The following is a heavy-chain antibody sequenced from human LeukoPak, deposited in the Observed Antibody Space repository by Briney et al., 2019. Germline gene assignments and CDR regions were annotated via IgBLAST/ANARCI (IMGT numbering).Heavy chain of an antibody. D-gene: IGHD3-10*01. CDR3: ARARRYYGSGSYQAWFDP. J-gene: IGHJ5*02. CDR2: ISAYNGNT. V-gene: IGHV1-18*01. Sequence: ASVKVSCKASGYTFTSYGISWVRQAPGQGLEWMGWISAYNGNTNYAQKLQGRVTMTTDTSTSTAYMELRSLRSDDTAVYYCARARRYYGSGSYQAWFDPWGQGTLVTVSS. CDR1: GYTFTSYG.